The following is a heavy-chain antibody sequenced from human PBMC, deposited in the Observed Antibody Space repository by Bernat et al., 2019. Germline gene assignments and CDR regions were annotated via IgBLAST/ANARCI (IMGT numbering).Heavy chain of an antibody. CDR2: IRSKANSYAA. Sequence: EVQLVESGGGLVQPGGSLKLSCAVSGFTFSGAAIHWVRQASGKGLEWVGRIRSKANSYAAGYAASVKGRFTISRDDSKNTAYLQMNSLQTEDTAVYYCVRRRTDDSSGYFDYWGQGTLVTVSS. J-gene: IGHJ4*02. CDR1: GFTFSGAA. D-gene: IGHD3-22*01. V-gene: IGHV3-73*01. CDR3: VRRRTDDSSGYFDY.